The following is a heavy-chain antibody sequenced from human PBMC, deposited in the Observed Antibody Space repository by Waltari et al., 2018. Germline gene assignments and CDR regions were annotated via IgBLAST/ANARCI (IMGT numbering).Heavy chain of an antibody. Sequence: QMQLVQSGPEVKKPGTSVKVSCKASGFTFTSSAMQWVRQARGQRLEWIGWIVVGSGNTNYAQKFQERVTMNREKSTSTAYMELSSLRSEDTAVYYCAAGEYYDFWSGYYTSAGGFDYWGQGTLVTVSS. CDR3: AAGEYYDFWSGYYTSAGGFDY. J-gene: IGHJ4*02. CDR2: IVVGSGNT. CDR1: GFTFTSSA. V-gene: IGHV1-58*02. D-gene: IGHD3-3*01.